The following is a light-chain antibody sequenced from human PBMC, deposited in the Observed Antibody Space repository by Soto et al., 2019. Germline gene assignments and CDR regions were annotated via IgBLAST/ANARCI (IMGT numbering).Light chain of an antibody. CDR1: QSVSSSY. V-gene: IGKV3-20*01. Sequence: EIVLTQSPGTLSLSPGERATLSCRASQSVSSSYLAWYQQKPGQAPRLLIYGASSRATSFPDRFSGSGSGTYFTLTIIRLEPEDLAVYYCQQYGSSPPLWTFSQGTKVEIK. CDR2: GAS. J-gene: IGKJ1*01. CDR3: QQYGSSPPLWT.